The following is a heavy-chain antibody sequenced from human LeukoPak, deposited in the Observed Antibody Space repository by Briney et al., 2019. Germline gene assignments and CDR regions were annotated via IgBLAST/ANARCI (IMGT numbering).Heavy chain of an antibody. V-gene: IGHV3-33*01. Sequence: GGSLRLSCAASGIIFSAHGMHWVRQAPGKGLEWVAIIRFDGSNIHYADSVKGRFTISRDNSKNTLYLQMNSLRAEDTAVYYCVRDGVGATTYFGYFDHWGQGNLVTVSS. CDR3: VRDGVGATTYFGYFDH. CDR2: IRFDGSNI. J-gene: IGHJ4*02. CDR1: GIIFSAHG. D-gene: IGHD1-26*01.